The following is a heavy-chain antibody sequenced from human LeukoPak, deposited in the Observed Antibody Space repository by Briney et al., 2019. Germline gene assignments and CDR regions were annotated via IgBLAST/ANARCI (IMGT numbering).Heavy chain of an antibody. J-gene: IGHJ5*02. V-gene: IGHV3-53*01. CDR3: ARQVRGDGRGGFDP. CDR2: FYSDGYI. CDR1: GFAVSSSY. Sequence: GGSLRLSCAPSGFAVSSSYMSWVRQAPGKGLEWVAVFYSDGYISCADSVKGRFTISRDNSKNTLYLQMDSLRAEDTAVYYCARQVRGDGRGGFDPWGQGTLVTVSS. D-gene: IGHD2-21*02.